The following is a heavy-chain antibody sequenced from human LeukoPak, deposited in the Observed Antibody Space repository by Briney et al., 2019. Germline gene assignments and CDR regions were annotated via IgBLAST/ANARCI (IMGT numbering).Heavy chain of an antibody. CDR3: ARMTVSGRDNWFDP. CDR1: GYSISSGYY. Sequence: SETLSLTCNVSGYSISSGYYWGWIRQPPGKGLEYIGSIFHTGSADYNPSLKSRVTLSVDTSKNQFSLKLSSVTAADTAVYYCARMTVSGRDNWFDPWGQGTLVTVSS. J-gene: IGHJ5*02. V-gene: IGHV4-38-2*02. CDR2: IFHTGSA. D-gene: IGHD6-19*01.